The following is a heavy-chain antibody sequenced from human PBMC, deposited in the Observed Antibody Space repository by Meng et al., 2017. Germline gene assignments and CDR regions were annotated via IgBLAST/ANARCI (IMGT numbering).Heavy chain of an antibody. Sequence: QVQRQQWGAGLLKPSETLSLTCAVYGGSFSGYYWGWIRQPPGKGLEWIGEINHSGSTNYNPSLKSRVTISVDTSKNQFSLKLSSVTAADTAVYYCARGRRFLEWFDYWGQGTLVTVSS. J-gene: IGHJ4*02. D-gene: IGHD3-3*01. CDR2: INHSGST. CDR3: ARGRRFLEWFDY. V-gene: IGHV4-34*01. CDR1: GGSFSGYY.